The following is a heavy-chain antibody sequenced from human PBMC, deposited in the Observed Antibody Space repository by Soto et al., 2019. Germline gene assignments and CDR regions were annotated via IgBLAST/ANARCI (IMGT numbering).Heavy chain of an antibody. D-gene: IGHD3-22*01. V-gene: IGHV1-69*01. CDR2: IIPIFGTA. CDR3: ARDEGYYDSSGYYYDY. CDR1: GGTFGSYA. Sequence: QVQLVQSGAEVKKPGSSVKVSCKASGGTFGSYAISWVRQAPGQGLEWMGGIIPIFGTANYAQKFQGRVTITADESTSTAYMELSSLRSEDTAVYYCARDEGYYDSSGYYYDYWGQGTLVTVSS. J-gene: IGHJ4*02.